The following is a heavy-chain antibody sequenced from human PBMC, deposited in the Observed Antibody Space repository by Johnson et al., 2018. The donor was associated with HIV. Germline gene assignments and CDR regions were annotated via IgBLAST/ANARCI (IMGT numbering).Heavy chain of an antibody. CDR1: GFTFSSYG. Sequence: VQLVESGGGLVQPGGSLRLSCAASGFTFSSYGMHWVRQAPGKGLEYVSAISSNGGSTYHANSVKGRFTISRDNSKNTLYLQMGSLRAEDMAVYYCARNYYGSSVRAFDVWGQVTKVTVSS. V-gene: IGHV3-64*01. J-gene: IGHJ3*01. CDR2: ISSNGGST. D-gene: IGHD3-22*01. CDR3: ARNYYGSSVRAFDV.